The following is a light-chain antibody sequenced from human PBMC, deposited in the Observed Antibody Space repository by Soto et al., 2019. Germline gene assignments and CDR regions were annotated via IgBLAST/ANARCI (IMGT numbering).Light chain of an antibody. V-gene: IGKV3-20*01. CDR3: QQYGSSVFT. J-gene: IGKJ2*01. CDR1: QTVTTNY. CDR2: GAS. Sequence: ETVLTQSPGTLSLSPGETATLSCRASQTVTTNYLAWYQQKPDQAPRLLIYGASSRATGIPDRFSGSGSGTDFTLTISRLEPEDFAVYYCQQYGSSVFTCGQGTKLEIK.